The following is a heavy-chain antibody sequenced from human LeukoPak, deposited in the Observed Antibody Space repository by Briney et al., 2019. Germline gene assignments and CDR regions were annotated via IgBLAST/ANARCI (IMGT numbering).Heavy chain of an antibody. V-gene: IGHV3-23*01. J-gene: IGHJ4*02. CDR2: ITGSGGST. CDR1: GFTFSSYA. D-gene: IGHD6-6*01. CDR3: AKGSAAARPYYFDY. Sequence: GGSLRLSCVASGFTFSSYAMSWVRQAQGKGLEWVSAITGSGGSTYYADSVKGRFTISRDNSKNTLYLQMNSLRAEDTAVYYCAKGSAAARPYYFDYWGQGTLVTVSS.